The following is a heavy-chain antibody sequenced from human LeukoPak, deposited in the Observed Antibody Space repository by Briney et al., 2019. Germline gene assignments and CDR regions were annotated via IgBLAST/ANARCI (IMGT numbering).Heavy chain of an antibody. D-gene: IGHD5-18*01. CDR2: ISGSGGNT. CDR3: AKVSGRIQLWPHPFGDGMDV. J-gene: IGHJ6*02. CDR1: GFTFSTDV. V-gene: IGHV3-23*01. Sequence: PGGSLRLSCAASGFTFSTDVMSWVRQAPGKVLECVSAISGSGGNTYYADSVKGRFTISRDNSKNMLYLQMNSLRAEDTAVYYWAKVSGRIQLWPHPFGDGMDVWGQGPRVTVSS.